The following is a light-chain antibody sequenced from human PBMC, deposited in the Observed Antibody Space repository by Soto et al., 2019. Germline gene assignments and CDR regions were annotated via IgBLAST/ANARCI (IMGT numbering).Light chain of an antibody. V-gene: IGKV1-39*01. CDR2: AAS. CDR1: QSISRY. Sequence: DIQMTHSPSSLSASVGDRVTITCRSSQSISRYLNWYQQKPGKAPKLLIDAASSLQNGVPSRFSGSGSGTDFFLTITSLQPEDFATYYCQQSYSAPPFTLGPGTKVDIK. CDR3: QQSYSAPPFT. J-gene: IGKJ3*01.